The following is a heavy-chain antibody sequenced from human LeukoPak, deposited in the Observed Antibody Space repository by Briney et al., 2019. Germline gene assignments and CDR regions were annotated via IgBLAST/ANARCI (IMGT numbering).Heavy chain of an antibody. V-gene: IGHV3-33*06. CDR1: GFTFSSYG. Sequence: GGSLRLSCAASGFTFSSYGMHWVRQAPGKGLEWVAVIWYDGSNKYYADSVKGRFTISRDNSKNTPYLQMNSLRAEDTAVYYCAKGGTVAGPFDYWGQGTLVTVSS. J-gene: IGHJ4*02. D-gene: IGHD4-23*01. CDR2: IWYDGSNK. CDR3: AKGGTVAGPFDY.